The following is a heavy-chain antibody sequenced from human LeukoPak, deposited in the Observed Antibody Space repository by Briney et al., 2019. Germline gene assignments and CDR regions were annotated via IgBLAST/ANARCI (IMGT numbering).Heavy chain of an antibody. Sequence: GGSLRLSCAASGFTFSSYAMSWVRQAPRKGLEWVSAISGSGGSTYYADSVKGRFTISRDNSKNTLYLQMNSLRAEDTAVYYCAKDRSGIVATIWFYWGQGTLVTVSS. CDR1: GFTFSSYA. CDR2: ISGSGGST. J-gene: IGHJ4*02. V-gene: IGHV3-23*01. CDR3: AKDRSGIVATIWFY. D-gene: IGHD5-12*01.